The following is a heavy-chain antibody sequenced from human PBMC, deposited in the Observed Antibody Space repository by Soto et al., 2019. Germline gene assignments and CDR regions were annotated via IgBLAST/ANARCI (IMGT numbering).Heavy chain of an antibody. J-gene: IGHJ4*02. Sequence: GGSLRLSCAASDFTFSLYSMIWVRQAPGKGLEWVSSISSSSSYIFYADSVKGRFTVSRDNAQNSLFLHMSSLRAEDTAVYYCVRARATDSRPDYWGQGTLVPVSS. D-gene: IGHD3-22*01. CDR1: DFTFSLYS. V-gene: IGHV3-21*01. CDR3: VRARATDSRPDY. CDR2: ISSSSSYI.